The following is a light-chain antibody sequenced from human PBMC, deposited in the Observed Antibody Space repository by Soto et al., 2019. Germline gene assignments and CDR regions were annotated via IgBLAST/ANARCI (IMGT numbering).Light chain of an antibody. J-gene: IGLJ1*01. Sequence: QSVLTQPGSVSGSPGQSVTISCTGTSSDVGRYSFASWYQQHPGKAPKLILYDVYKRPSGVPDRFSGSKSGNTASLTISGLQAEDETDYYCCSHAGSSVVFGTGTKVTVL. CDR1: SSDVGRYSF. V-gene: IGLV2-11*01. CDR3: CSHAGSSVV. CDR2: DVY.